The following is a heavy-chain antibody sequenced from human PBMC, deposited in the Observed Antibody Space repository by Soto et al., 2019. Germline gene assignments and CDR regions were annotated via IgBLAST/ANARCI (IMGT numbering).Heavy chain of an antibody. CDR2: ISNYNAIT. CDR3: ASPLGGSGDFFFDP. Sequence: QAQLVQSGPEVTKPGASVKVSCKASGYTFTNYPIGWVRQAPGQGLEWVGRISNYNAITNYAQKFQGRVTMTTDTSTSTAYMELRSLRSDDTAFCYCASPLGGSGDFFFDPWGQGTLVTVSS. V-gene: IGHV1-18*04. D-gene: IGHD3-3*01. CDR1: GYTFTNYP. J-gene: IGHJ5*02.